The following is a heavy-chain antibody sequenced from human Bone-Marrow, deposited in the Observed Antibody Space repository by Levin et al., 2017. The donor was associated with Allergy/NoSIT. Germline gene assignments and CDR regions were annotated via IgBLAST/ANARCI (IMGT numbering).Heavy chain of an antibody. V-gene: IGHV4-39*01. CDR1: GGPIDSSRDY. D-gene: IGHD1-26*01. CDR2: IYYSGTT. CDR3: ARHGIRAYYYYYYMDV. J-gene: IGHJ6*03. Sequence: SETLSLTCTVSGGPIDSSRDYWGWIRQPPGKGLEWIGSIYYSGTTHNNPSFKSRVTISLDTSKNQFSLKLSSVTAADTAVYYCARHGIRAYYYYYYMDVWGKGTTVTVSS.